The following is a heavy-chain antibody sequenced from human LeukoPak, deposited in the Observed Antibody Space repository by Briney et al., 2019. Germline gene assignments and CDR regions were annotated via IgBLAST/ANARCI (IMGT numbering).Heavy chain of an antibody. V-gene: IGHV1-69*04. D-gene: IGHD6-13*01. CDR1: GGTFSSYA. CDR2: IIPILGIA. J-gene: IGHJ4*02. CDR3: ARGRRGYSSSWYGYYFDY. Sequence: ASVKVSCKASGGTFSSYAISWVRQAPGQGLEWMGRIIPILGIANYAQKFQGRVTITADKSTSTAYMELSSLRSEDTAVYYCARGRRGYSSSWYGYYFDYWGQGTLVTVSS.